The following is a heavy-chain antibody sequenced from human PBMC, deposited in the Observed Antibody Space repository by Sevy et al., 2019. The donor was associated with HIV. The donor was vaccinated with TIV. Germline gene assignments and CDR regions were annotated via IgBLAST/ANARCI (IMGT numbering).Heavy chain of an antibody. CDR3: ARESPGDWHLDS. CDR1: GFTFSSYG. V-gene: IGHV3-33*01. CDR2: IWFDGSNK. D-gene: IGHD2-21*02. Sequence: GGSLRLSCAASGFTFSSYGMHWVRQAPGKGLEWVAAIWFDGSNKYYKDSVKGRFTIFRDNSKNTQYLQMNSLRAEDTAVYYCARESPGDWHLDSWGQGTLVTVSS. J-gene: IGHJ4*02.